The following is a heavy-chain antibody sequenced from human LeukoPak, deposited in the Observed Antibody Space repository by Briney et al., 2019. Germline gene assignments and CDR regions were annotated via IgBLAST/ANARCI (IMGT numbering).Heavy chain of an antibody. D-gene: IGHD4-23*01. CDR2: INSDGTST. V-gene: IGHV3-74*01. Sequence: WGSLRLSCAGSGFTLSNYWIHWVRQAPGKGLVWVSRINSDGTSTIYADSVKGRFTISRDNAKNTLYLQMNSLRSEDTAVYYCATEYGGNRRASDIWGQGTMVTVSS. CDR3: ATEYGGNRRASDI. CDR1: GFTLSNYW. J-gene: IGHJ3*02.